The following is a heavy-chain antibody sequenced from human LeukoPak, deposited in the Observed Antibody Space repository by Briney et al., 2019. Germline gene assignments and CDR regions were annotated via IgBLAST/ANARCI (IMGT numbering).Heavy chain of an antibody. Sequence: GGALRLSCATSGFPFSDFSMSWGRRAPGKGVGWISTTNSGGTSTYYAESVKGRFTISRDNSKNTLYLQMSSLRVEDTAVYYCAKQSYSRSLGEGGPGTLVSVSS. CDR1: GFPFSDFS. V-gene: IGHV3-23*01. J-gene: IGHJ4*02. CDR2: TNSGGTST. D-gene: IGHD2-21*01. CDR3: AKQSYSRSLGE.